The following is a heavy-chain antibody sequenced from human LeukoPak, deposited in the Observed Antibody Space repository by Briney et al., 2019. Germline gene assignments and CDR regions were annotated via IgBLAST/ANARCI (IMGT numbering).Heavy chain of an antibody. CDR2: ISYDGSNK. CDR1: GFTFSSYA. D-gene: IGHD1-26*01. Sequence: GGSLRLSCAASGFTFSSYAMHWVRQAPGKGLEWVAVISYDGSNKYYADSVKGRFTISRDNSKNTLYLQMNSLRAEDTAVYYCATSGSYPGYFDYWGQGTLVTVSS. V-gene: IGHV3-30-3*01. J-gene: IGHJ4*02. CDR3: ATSGSYPGYFDY.